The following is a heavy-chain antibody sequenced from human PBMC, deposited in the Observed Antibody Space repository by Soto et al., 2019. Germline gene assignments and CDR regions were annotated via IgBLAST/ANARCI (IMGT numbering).Heavy chain of an antibody. CDR3: ARGWGRIFDY. Sequence: SETLSLTCAVSGGSISSGGYSWSWIRQPPGKGLEWIGYIYHSGSTYYNPSLKSRVTISVDRSKNQFSLKLSSVTAADTAVYYCARGWGRIFDYWGQGTLVTVSS. D-gene: IGHD7-27*01. CDR2: IYHSGST. J-gene: IGHJ4*02. CDR1: GGSISSGGYS. V-gene: IGHV4-30-2*01.